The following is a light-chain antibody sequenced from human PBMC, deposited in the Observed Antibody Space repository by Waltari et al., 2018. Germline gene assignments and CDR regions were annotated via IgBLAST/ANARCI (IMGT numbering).Light chain of an antibody. J-gene: IGKJ5*01. CDR3: QQYYSTPPT. CDR2: DAS. Sequence: EIVLTQSPATLSLSPGERAILSCRASQSVVSYLAWYQQRRGQAPRLLIYDASYRATGIPARFSGSGSGTDFTLTISSLQAEDVAVYYCQQYYSTPPTFGQGTRLEIK. CDR1: QSVVSY. V-gene: IGKV3-11*01.